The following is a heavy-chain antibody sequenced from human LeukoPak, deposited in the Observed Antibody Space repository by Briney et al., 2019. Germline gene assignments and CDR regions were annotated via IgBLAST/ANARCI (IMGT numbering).Heavy chain of an antibody. CDR1: GFTFSSYS. D-gene: IGHD6-13*01. Sequence: GGSLRLSCAASGFTFSSYSMNWVRQAPGKGLEWVSSISSSSSYIYYADSVKGRFTISRDNAKNSLYLQMNSLRAEDTAVCYCARDRSSSRDDYYYYMDVWGKGTTVTVSS. CDR3: ARDRSSSRDDYYYYMDV. V-gene: IGHV3-21*01. CDR2: ISSSSSYI. J-gene: IGHJ6*03.